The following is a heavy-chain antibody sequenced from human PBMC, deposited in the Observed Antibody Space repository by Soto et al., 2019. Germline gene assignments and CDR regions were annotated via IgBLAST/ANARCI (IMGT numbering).Heavy chain of an antibody. Sequence: GSLRLSFTASGFTFSNYNMNGGLQAPGKGLECVSYINSGRDFRYYADSLKVRFTISRDNGKNSLWLQLNSLTHEHKALYYCARWGAASGMDVWAQGTT. CDR3: ARWGAASGMDV. CDR2: INSGRDFR. V-gene: IGHV3-48*02. CDR1: GFTFSNYN. D-gene: IGHD3-16*01. J-gene: IGHJ6*02.